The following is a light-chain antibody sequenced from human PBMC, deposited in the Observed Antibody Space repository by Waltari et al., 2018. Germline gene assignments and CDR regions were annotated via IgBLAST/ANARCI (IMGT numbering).Light chain of an antibody. CDR3: QYYGT. CDR2: KAS. Sequence: DIQMTQSPPTLSASVGDRATITCRVSQSISGWLAWYQQKPGRAPKLPIFKASILESGVPSRFSGSGSGTEFTLTISSLQPDDFATYFCQYYGTFGQGTKVEIK. J-gene: IGKJ1*01. V-gene: IGKV1-5*03. CDR1: QSISGW.